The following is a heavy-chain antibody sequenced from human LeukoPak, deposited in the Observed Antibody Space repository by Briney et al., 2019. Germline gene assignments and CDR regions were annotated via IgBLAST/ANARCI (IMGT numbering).Heavy chain of an antibody. J-gene: IGHJ6*03. CDR1: GFTVSSNY. CDR3: ARGRTLGYYYMDV. D-gene: IGHD1-26*01. Sequence: QTGGSQRLSCAASGFTVSSNYMSWVRQAPGKGLEWVSVIYSGGSTYYADSVKGRFTISRDNSKNTLYLQMNSLRAEDTAVYYCARGRTLGYYYMDVWGKGTTVTVSS. V-gene: IGHV3-66*02. CDR2: IYSGGST.